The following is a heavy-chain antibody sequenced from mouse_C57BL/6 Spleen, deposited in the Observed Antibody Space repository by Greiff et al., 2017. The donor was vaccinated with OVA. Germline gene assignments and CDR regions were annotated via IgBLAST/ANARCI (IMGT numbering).Heavy chain of an antibody. Sequence: VQLVESGPELVKPGASVKISCKASGYAFSSSWMNWVKQRPGKGLEWIGRIYPGDGDTNYNGKFKGKATLTADKSSGTAYMQLSSLTSEDSAVYFCARGGYGSSYVDYWGQGTTLTVSS. CDR2: IYPGDGDT. J-gene: IGHJ2*01. D-gene: IGHD1-1*01. V-gene: IGHV1-82*01. CDR1: GYAFSSSW. CDR3: ARGGYGSSYVDY.